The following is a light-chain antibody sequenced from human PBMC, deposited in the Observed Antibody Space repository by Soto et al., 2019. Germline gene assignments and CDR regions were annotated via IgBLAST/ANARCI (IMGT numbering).Light chain of an antibody. V-gene: IGLV2-14*01. CDR3: SSYRSSSTYV. Sequence: QSVLTQPASVSGSPGQSITISCTGTSSDVGAYNSVSWYQQYPGKAPKLMMYEVSNRPSGVSDRFSGSKSGNTASLTISGXXXXXXXXXYCSSYRSSSTYVFGTGTKLTVL. CDR1: SSDVGAYNS. CDR2: EVS. J-gene: IGLJ1*01.